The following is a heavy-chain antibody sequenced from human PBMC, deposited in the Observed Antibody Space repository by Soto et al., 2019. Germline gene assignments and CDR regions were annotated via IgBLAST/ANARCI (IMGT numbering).Heavy chain of an antibody. J-gene: IGHJ6*02. D-gene: IGHD2-8*01. Sequence: ASVKVSCKASGYSFTDYHIHWVRQAPGQGLEWLARINPKSGGTSTAQKFQGWVTMTTDTSISTASMELTRLTSDDTAIYYCARGDSTDCSNGVCSFFYNHEMDVWDQGTTVTVSS. CDR3: ARGDSTDCSNGVCSFFYNHEMDV. CDR2: INPKSGGT. CDR1: GYSFTDYH. V-gene: IGHV1-2*04.